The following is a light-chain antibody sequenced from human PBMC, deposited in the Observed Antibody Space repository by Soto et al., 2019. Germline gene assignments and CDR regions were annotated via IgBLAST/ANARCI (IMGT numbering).Light chain of an antibody. Sequence: EIVLTQSPATLSLSPGERATLSCRASQSVSSYLAWYQQKPGQAPRLLIYAASNRATGIPARFSVSGSGTDFTLTISSLAPEYFAVYYCQQRSNWLTFGGGTKVEIK. CDR2: AAS. CDR1: QSVSSY. CDR3: QQRSNWLT. J-gene: IGKJ4*01. V-gene: IGKV3-11*01.